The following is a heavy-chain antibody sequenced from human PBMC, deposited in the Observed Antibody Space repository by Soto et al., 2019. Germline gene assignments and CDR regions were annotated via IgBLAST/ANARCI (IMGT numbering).Heavy chain of an antibody. CDR2: ISYSGTT. Sequence: PSETLSLTCTVSGASISSHYWSWIRQPPGMGLEWIGYISYSGTTNYNPSLESRVTISVDTSKNQLSLKLSSVTAADTAAYFCARGGGEGGITGTTAENYYYYGMDVWGQGTTVTVSS. CDR3: ARGGGEGGITGTTAENYYYYGMDV. D-gene: IGHD1-7*01. V-gene: IGHV4-59*11. J-gene: IGHJ6*02. CDR1: GASISSHY.